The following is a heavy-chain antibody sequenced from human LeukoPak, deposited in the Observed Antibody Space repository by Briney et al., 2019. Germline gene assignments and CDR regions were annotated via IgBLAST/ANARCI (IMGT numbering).Heavy chain of an antibody. J-gene: IGHJ4*02. V-gene: IGHV1-2*02. CDR2: INPNSGGT. CDR1: GYTFTGYY. CDR3: ASCSGGSCYLNFDY. D-gene: IGHD2-15*01. Sequence: ASVKVSCKAPGYTFTGYYMHWVRQAPGQGLEWMGWINPNSGGTNYAQKFQGRVTMTRDTSISTAYMELSRLRSDDTAVYYCASCSGGSCYLNFDYWGQGTLVTVSS.